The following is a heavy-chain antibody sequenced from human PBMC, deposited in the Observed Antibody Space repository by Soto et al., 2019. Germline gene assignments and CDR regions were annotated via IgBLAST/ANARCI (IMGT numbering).Heavy chain of an antibody. Sequence: SETLSLTCAVSGGSISSGGYSWSWIRQPSGKGLEWIGYIYHSGSTYYNPSLKSRVTISVDRSKNQFSLKLNSVTAADTAVYYCARATYYYYGMDVWGQGTTVTVSS. CDR2: IYHSGST. J-gene: IGHJ6*02. CDR3: ARATYYYYGMDV. D-gene: IGHD1-26*01. V-gene: IGHV4-30-2*01. CDR1: GGSISSGGYS.